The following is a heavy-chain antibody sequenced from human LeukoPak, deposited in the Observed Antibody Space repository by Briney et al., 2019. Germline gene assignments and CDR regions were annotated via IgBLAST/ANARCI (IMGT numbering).Heavy chain of an antibody. J-gene: IGHJ4*02. V-gene: IGHV3-53*01. Sequence: ETLSLTCVVSGVSISTGYWWSWVRQSPEKGLEWVSVIYSDGSTYYADSVKGRFTISRDNSKNTLYLQMNSLRAEDTAVYYCARGTGEVTAGYYWGQGTLVTVSS. CDR2: IYSDGST. D-gene: IGHD3-16*01. CDR1: GVSISTGYW. CDR3: ARGTGEVTAGYY.